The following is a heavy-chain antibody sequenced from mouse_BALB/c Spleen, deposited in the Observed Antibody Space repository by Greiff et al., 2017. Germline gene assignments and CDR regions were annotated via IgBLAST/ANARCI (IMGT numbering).Heavy chain of an antibody. CDR2: IYPGGGYT. D-gene: IGHD2-4*01. Sequence: QVQLQQSGAELVRPGTSVKISCKASGYTFTNYWLGWVKQRPGHGLEWIGDIYPGGGYTNYNEKFKGKATLTADTSSSTAYMQLSSLTSEDSAFYFCARDYDYDLYAMDYWGQGTSVTVSA. J-gene: IGHJ4*01. V-gene: IGHV1-63*02. CDR3: ARDYDYDLYAMDY. CDR1: GYTFTNYW.